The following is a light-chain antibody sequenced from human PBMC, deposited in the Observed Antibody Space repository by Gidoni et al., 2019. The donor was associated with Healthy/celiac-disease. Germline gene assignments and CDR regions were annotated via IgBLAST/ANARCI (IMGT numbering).Light chain of an antibody. CDR3: QQSYSTPVT. CDR1: QSISSY. J-gene: IGKJ2*01. Sequence: IQMTHSPSSLYASVGDRVTITCRASQSISSYLNWYQQKPGKAPKLLIYDASSLQSGVPSRFSGSGSGTDFTLTISSLQPEDFATYYCQQSYSTPVTFGQGNKLEIK. CDR2: DAS. V-gene: IGKV1-39*01.